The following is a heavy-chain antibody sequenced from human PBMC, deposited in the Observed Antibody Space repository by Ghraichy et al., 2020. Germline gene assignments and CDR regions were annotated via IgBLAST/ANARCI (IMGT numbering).Heavy chain of an antibody. J-gene: IGHJ6*02. CDR2: ITSRSSRI. D-gene: IGHD2-15*01. Sequence: GESLNISCVGSGFTLSNYGMNWVRQSPGKGLEWVSYITSRSSRIFYADSVKGRFTVSRDSATNSLSLQMNSLRDEDTAVYYCARASMVVRFYYYDGMDVWGQGTTVTVSS. CDR1: GFTLSNYG. CDR3: ARASMVVRFYYYDGMDV. V-gene: IGHV3-48*02.